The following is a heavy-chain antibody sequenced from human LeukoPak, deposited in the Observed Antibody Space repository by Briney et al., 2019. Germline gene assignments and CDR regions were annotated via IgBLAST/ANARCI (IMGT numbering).Heavy chain of an antibody. CDR1: GFAFSNAY. V-gene: IGHV3-15*07. D-gene: IGHD2-21*01. CDR3: ITPLPYSAQ. Sequence: GGSLRLSCAASGFAFSNAYMNWVRQAPGKGLEWVGRIKPKTDGETTEYAAPVKGRFSISRDDSKNMLYLQMNSLKTEDTAVYYCITPLPYSAQGGQGTLVTVSS. J-gene: IGHJ4*02. CDR2: IKPKTDGETT.